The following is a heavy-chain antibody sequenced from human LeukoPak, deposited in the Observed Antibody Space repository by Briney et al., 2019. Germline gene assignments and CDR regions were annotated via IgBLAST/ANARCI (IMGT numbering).Heavy chain of an antibody. V-gene: IGHV3-7*01. CDR2: IKEDGRGE. CDR3: AREGYCSGNKCSGFDY. CDR1: GFTFSEYW. Sequence: GGSLRLSCAISGFTFSEYWMSWVRQAPGKGLEWVANIKEDGRGEYYVGSVRGRFTISRDNAKNSLYLHMNTLRAEDTAVYYCAREGYCSGNKCSGFDYWGQGALVTVSS. D-gene: IGHD2-15*01. J-gene: IGHJ4*02.